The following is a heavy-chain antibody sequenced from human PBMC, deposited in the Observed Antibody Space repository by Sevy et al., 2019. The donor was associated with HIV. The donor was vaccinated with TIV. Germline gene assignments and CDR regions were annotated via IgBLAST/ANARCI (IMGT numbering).Heavy chain of an antibody. CDR1: GFTFSSYA. CDR3: ARAAAPRITMIVVVPLGYYYYGMDV. J-gene: IGHJ6*02. D-gene: IGHD3-22*01. Sequence: GGSLRLSCAASGFTFSSYAMHWVRQAPGKGLEWVAVISYDGSNKYYADSVKGRFIISRDNSKNTLYLQMNSLRAEDTAVYYCARAAAPRITMIVVVPLGYYYYGMDVWGQGTTVTVSS. CDR2: ISYDGSNK. V-gene: IGHV3-30*04.